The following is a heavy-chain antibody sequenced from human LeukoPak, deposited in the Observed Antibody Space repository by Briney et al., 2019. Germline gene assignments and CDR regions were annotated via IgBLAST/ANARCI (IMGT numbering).Heavy chain of an antibody. J-gene: IGHJ4*02. V-gene: IGHV4-59*01. CDR2: IHSGST. CDR1: GGPISSYY. CDR3: ARAPYSSSWMYFDS. Sequence: PSETLSLTCTVSGGPISSYYWSWIRQPPGKGLEWIGYIHSGSTNYNPSLQSRVTISVDTSKNQFSVNLSSVTAADTAMYYCARAPYSSSWMYFDSWGQGALVTVSS. D-gene: IGHD6-13*01.